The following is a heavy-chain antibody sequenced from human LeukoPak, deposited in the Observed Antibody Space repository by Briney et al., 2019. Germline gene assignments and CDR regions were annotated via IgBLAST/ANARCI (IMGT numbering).Heavy chain of an antibody. V-gene: IGHV3-7*01. CDR3: TRGGATSSWYWFF. Sequence: GGSLRLSCAASGLTFSSHWMTWVRQAPGKGPGWVASINKDGSEQYYVDSVKGRFTISRDNAKNSLSLQVSSLRAEDTAVYYCTRGGATSSWYWFFWGQGTLVTVSS. CDR2: INKDGSEQ. J-gene: IGHJ4*02. CDR1: GLTFSSHW. D-gene: IGHD6-13*01.